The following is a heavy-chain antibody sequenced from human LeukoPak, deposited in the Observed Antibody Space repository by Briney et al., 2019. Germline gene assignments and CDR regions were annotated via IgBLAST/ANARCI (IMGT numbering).Heavy chain of an antibody. V-gene: IGHV3-30*18. CDR2: ISYDGSNK. CDR3: AKSQYQLPTSYYYYYMDV. J-gene: IGHJ6*03. Sequence: GGSLRLSCAASGFTFSSYGMHWVRQAPGKGLEWVAVISYDGSNKYYADSVKGRFTISRDNSKNTLYLQMNSLRAEDTAVYYCAKSQYQLPTSYYYYYMDVWGKGTTVTVSS. D-gene: IGHD2-2*01. CDR1: GFTFSSYG.